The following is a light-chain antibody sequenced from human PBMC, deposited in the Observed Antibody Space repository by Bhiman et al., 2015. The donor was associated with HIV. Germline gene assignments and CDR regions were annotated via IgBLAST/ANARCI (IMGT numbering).Light chain of an antibody. CDR1: SLRIYY. V-gene: IGLV3-19*01. CDR2: GKD. CDR3: NSRDTSGNLMV. Sequence: SSELTQDPAVSVALGQTVRITCQGDSLRIYYASWYQQKPGQAPVLVIYGKDNRPSGIPDRFSGSNSGNTASLTITGAQAEDEADYYCNSRDTSGNLMVFGGGTKLTVL. J-gene: IGLJ3*02.